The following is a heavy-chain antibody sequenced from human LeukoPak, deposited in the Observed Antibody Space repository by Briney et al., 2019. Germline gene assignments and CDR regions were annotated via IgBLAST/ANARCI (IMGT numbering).Heavy chain of an antibody. CDR1: GFTFSSYA. V-gene: IGHV3-30*04. CDR2: ISYDGSNK. J-gene: IGHJ5*02. D-gene: IGHD4-17*01. CDR3: ARDPNHDFGDYGWFDP. Sequence: GGSLRLSCAASGFTFSSYAMHWVRQAPGKGLEWVAVISYDGSNKYYADSVKGRFTISRDNAKYTLYLQMNSLRAEDTAFYYCARDPNHDFGDYGWFDPWGQGTLVTVSS.